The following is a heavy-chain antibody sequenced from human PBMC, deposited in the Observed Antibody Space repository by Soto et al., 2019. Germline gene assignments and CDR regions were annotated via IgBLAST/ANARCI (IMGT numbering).Heavy chain of an antibody. J-gene: IGHJ6*02. CDR2: IIPIFGTA. D-gene: IGHD6-13*01. Sequence: SAEVSCKASGGTFSSYAISWVRQAPGQGLEWMGGIIPIFGTANYAQKFQGRVTITADESTSTAYMELSSLRSEDTAVYYCARDLGYSSNLGDYYYGMDVWGQGTTVTVSS. V-gene: IGHV1-69*13. CDR1: GGTFSSYA. CDR3: ARDLGYSSNLGDYYYGMDV.